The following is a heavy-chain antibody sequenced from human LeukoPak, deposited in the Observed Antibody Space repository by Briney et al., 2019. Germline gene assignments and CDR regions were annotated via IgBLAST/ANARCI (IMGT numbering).Heavy chain of an antibody. V-gene: IGHV1-46*01. Sequence: ASVKVSCKASGYTFTSYYMHWVRQAPGQGLEWMGIINPSGGSTSYAQKFQGRVTMTRDTSTSTVYMELSSLRSEDTAVYYCARDASPIIVVAITPQVGGSDYWGQGTLVTVSS. D-gene: IGHD3-22*01. J-gene: IGHJ4*02. CDR1: GYTFTSYY. CDR2: INPSGGST. CDR3: ARDASPIIVVAITPQVGGSDY.